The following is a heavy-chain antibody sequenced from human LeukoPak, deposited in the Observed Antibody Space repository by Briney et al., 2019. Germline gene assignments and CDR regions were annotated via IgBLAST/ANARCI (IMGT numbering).Heavy chain of an antibody. Sequence: GGSLRLSCAASGFTFSSYAMSWVRQAPGKGLEWVSALSASGGTTYYADSVKGQFTISRDNSKNTLYLQMNTLRAEDTAIYYCAKNRATTDYYFDCWGQGTLVTVSS. J-gene: IGHJ4*02. CDR3: AKNRATTDYYFDC. V-gene: IGHV3-23*01. CDR2: LSASGGTT. CDR1: GFTFSSYA. D-gene: IGHD1-1*01.